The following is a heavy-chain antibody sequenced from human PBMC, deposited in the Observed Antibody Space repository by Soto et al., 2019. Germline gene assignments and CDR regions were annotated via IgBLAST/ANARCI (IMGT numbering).Heavy chain of an antibody. CDR3: ARETPLVGRNWFDP. CDR1: GGSISRGDYY. J-gene: IGHJ5*02. V-gene: IGHV4-30-4*01. CDR2: IYYSGST. D-gene: IGHD2-2*01. Sequence: SETLSLTCTVSGGSISRGDYYWSWIRQPPGKGLEWIGYIYYSGSTYYSPSLKSRITISVDTSKNQFSLKLGSVTAADTAVYYCARETPLVGRNWFDPWGQGTLVTVSS.